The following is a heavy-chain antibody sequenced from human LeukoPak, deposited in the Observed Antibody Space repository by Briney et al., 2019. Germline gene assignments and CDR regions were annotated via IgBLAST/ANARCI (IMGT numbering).Heavy chain of an antibody. J-gene: IGHJ3*02. V-gene: IGHV1-69*13. D-gene: IGHD5-18*01. CDR3: AGGYSGYSYGHAFDI. Sequence: ASVKVSCKASGYTFTSYGISWVRQAPGQGLEWMGGIIPIFGTANYAQKFQGRVTITADESTSTAYMELSSLRSEDTAVYYCAGGYSGYSYGHAFDIWGQGTIVTVSS. CDR1: GYTFTSYG. CDR2: IIPIFGTA.